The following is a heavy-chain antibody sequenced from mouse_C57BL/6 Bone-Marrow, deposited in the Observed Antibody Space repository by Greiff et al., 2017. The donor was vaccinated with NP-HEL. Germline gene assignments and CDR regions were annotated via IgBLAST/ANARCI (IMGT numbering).Heavy chain of an antibody. D-gene: IGHD2-3*01. CDR2: INPSNGGT. Sequence: VKLQESGTELVKPGASVKLSCKASGYTFTSYWMHWVKQRPGQGLEWIGNINPSNGGTNYNEKFKSKATLTVDKSSSTAYMQLSSLTSEDSAVYYCARGFRDDGHWGFAYWGQGTLVTVSA. V-gene: IGHV1-53*01. CDR3: ARGFRDDGHWGFAY. CDR1: GYTFTSYW. J-gene: IGHJ3*01.